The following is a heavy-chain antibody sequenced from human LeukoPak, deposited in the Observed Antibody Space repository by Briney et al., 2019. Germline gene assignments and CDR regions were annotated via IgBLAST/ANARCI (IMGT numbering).Heavy chain of an antibody. J-gene: IGHJ4*02. CDR1: GGSISSYY. CDR3: ARVKVAGYYGSSGYLDY. D-gene: IGHD3-22*01. V-gene: IGHV4-59*01. CDR2: IYYSGST. Sequence: SETLSLTCTVSGGSISSYYWSWIRQPPGKGLEWIGYIYYSGSTNYNPSLKSRVTISVDTSKNQFSLKLSSVTAADTAVYYCARVKVAGYYGSSGYLDYWGQGTLVTVSS.